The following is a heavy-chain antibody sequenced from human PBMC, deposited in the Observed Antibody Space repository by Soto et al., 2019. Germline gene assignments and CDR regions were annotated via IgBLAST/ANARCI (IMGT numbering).Heavy chain of an antibody. V-gene: IGHV2-5*02. CDR2: IYWDEDK. J-gene: IGHJ5*02. CDR1: GFSLNSRGVA. CDR3: AYLGIIGMTSWFDP. D-gene: IGHD1-20*01. Sequence: QITLKESGPTLVKPTQTLTLTCTFSGFSLNSRGVAVGWIRQPPGKALEWLALIYWDEDKHFSPSLKSRLTLTKDTSKNQVVLTMTNMDPVDTGTYYCAYLGIIGMTSWFDPWGQGTLVTVSS.